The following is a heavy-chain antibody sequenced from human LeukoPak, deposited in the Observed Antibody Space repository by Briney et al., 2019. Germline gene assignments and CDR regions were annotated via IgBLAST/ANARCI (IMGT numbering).Heavy chain of an antibody. V-gene: IGHV3-23*01. J-gene: IGHJ4*02. CDR1: GFTFSSYG. CDR3: AKGGYSSSWYAFHY. Sequence: GGSLRLSCAASGFTFSSYGMHWVRQAPGKGLEWVSAISGDGGSTNYADSVQGRFTISRDNSKNTLFLQMNSLRAEDMAVYYCAKGGYSSSWYAFHYWGQGTLVTVSS. CDR2: ISGDGGST. D-gene: IGHD6-13*01.